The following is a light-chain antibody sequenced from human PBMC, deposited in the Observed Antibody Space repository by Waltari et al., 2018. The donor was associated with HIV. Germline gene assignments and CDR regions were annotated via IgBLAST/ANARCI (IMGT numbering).Light chain of an antibody. CDR1: SNDIGPYNY. V-gene: IGLV2-8*01. Sequence: QSALTQPPAASGSPGQSVTISCTGTSNDIGPYNYVSWYQQHPDRVPRLIIYEVNKRPAGVPDRFSGSKSGNTASLTVSGLQAEDEADYYCTSYAGSSTLVFGGGTKLTVL. CDR3: TSYAGSSTLV. CDR2: EVN. J-gene: IGLJ2*01.